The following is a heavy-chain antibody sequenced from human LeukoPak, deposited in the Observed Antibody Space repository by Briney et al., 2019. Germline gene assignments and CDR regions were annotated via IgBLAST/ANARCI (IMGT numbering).Heavy chain of an antibody. V-gene: IGHV3-73*01. CDR2: IRSKANSYAT. CDR1: GFTFSGSA. CDR3: TSTGMRTANDY. D-gene: IGHD1-1*01. Sequence: ERSLRLSCAASGFTFSGSAMHWVRQASGKGLEWVGRIRSKANSYATAYAASVKGRFTISRDDSKNTAYLQMNSLKTEDTAVYYCTSTGMRTANDYWGQGTLVTVSS. J-gene: IGHJ4*02.